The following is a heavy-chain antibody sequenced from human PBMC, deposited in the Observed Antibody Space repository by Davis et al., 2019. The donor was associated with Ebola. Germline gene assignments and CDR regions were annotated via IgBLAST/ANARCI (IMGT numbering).Heavy chain of an antibody. CDR1: GGSISSSSYY. Sequence: PSETLSLTCTVSGGSISSSSYYWGWIRQPPGKGLEWIGSIYYSGSTYYNPSLKSRVTISVDTSKNQFSLKLSSVTAADTAVYYCARDYCSSTSCYLPDAFDIWGQGTMVTVSS. CDR2: IYYSGST. J-gene: IGHJ3*02. D-gene: IGHD2-2*01. V-gene: IGHV4-39*07. CDR3: ARDYCSSTSCYLPDAFDI.